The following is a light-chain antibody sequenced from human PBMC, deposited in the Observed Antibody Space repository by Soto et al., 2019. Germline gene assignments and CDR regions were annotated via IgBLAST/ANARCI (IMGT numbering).Light chain of an antibody. CDR3: QQYFGTPLT. V-gene: IGKV4-1*01. Sequence: DIVMTQSPDSLAVSLGERATINCKSSQSVLYSSNNKNFLAWYQQKAGQPPKLLIYWASTRKSGVPDRISGGGSGTDFTLTISSLQAEDVAVYYCQQYFGTPLTFGGGAKLEIK. CDR2: WAS. CDR1: QSVLYSSNNKNF. J-gene: IGKJ4*01.